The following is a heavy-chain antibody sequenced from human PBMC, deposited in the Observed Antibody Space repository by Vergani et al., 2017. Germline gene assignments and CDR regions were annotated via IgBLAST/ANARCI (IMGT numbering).Heavy chain of an antibody. CDR2: INHSRST. CDR1: GGSFSGYY. Sequence: QVQLQQWGPGLLKPSETLSLTCAVYGGSFSGYYWSWIRKPPGKGLEWIGEINHSRSTNYNPSLKSRVTISVATSKNQFYLKLSSVTAAATAVYYCARDIPGYSSVWLYDAFDIWGQGTMVTVSS. V-gene: IGHV4-34*01. CDR3: ARDIPGYSSVWLYDAFDI. D-gene: IGHD6-19*01. J-gene: IGHJ3*02.